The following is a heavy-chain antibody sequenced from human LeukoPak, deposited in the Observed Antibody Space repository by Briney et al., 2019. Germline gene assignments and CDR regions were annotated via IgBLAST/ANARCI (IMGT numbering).Heavy chain of an antibody. CDR3: AKDWSTNWSNWFDP. J-gene: IGHJ5*02. Sequence: PGGSLRLSCAASGFTFSSYSMDWVRQPPGKGLEYVSAISNNGDSTHYANSVKGRFTISRDNSKNTLYLQMNSLRTEDTAIYYCAKDWSTNWSNWFDPWGQGTLVTVSS. V-gene: IGHV3-64*01. CDR1: GFTFSSYS. CDR2: ISNNGDST. D-gene: IGHD2-2*01.